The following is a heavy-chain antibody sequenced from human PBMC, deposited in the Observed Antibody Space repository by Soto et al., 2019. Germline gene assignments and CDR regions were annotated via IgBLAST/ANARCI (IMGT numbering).Heavy chain of an antibody. Sequence: GGSLRLSCAASGFTFSAYGIHWVRQAPGKGLEWVAVISHDGSNTNYADSVKGRFTISRDNSKDTLYLQMNSLRAEDTAVYYCARDSMAGTSDYWAQGTLVTGSS. CDR1: GFTFSAYG. CDR2: ISHDGSNT. J-gene: IGHJ4*02. V-gene: IGHV3-30*03. D-gene: IGHD6-19*01. CDR3: ARDSMAGTSDY.